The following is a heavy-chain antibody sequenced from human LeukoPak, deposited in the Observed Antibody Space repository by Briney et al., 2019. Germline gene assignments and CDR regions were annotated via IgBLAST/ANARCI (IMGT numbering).Heavy chain of an antibody. D-gene: IGHD3-10*01. CDR3: ARNHIVTGTYFDS. CDR1: GDSISSYY. J-gene: IGHJ4*02. Sequence: SETLSLTCTVSGDSISSYYWNWIRQPAGKGLEWIGRIYASGYTEYNPSLQTRVTMSVDTSKNEFSLKVDTVTAADTAVYFCARNHIVTGTYFDSWGQGILVTVSS. CDR2: IYASGYT. V-gene: IGHV4-4*07.